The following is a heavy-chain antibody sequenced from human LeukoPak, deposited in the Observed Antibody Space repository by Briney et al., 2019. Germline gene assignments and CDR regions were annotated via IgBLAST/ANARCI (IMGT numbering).Heavy chain of an antibody. D-gene: IGHD3-3*01. J-gene: IGHJ4*02. CDR2: IYYSGST. CDR3: ASAYDFWSGYYPFDY. CDR1: GGSISSSSYS. Sequence: SETLSLTCTVSGGSISSSSYSWGWIRQPPGKGLEWNGSIYYSGSTYYNPSLKSRVTISVDTSKNQFSLKLNSVTAADAAVYYCASAYDFWSGYYPFDYWGQGTLVTVSS. V-gene: IGHV4-39*01.